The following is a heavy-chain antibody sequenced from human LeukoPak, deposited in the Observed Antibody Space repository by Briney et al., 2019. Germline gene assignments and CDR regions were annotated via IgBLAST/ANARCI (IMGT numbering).Heavy chain of an antibody. Sequence: GGSLRLSCAASGFTFSNYAMSWVRQAPGKGLEWVSTISGSGKNTYYADSVKGRFTISRDNSKNTLYLQMNSLRAEGTAVYYCAKDGGGGSKDYYYMGVWGKGTTVTISS. CDR3: AKDGGGGSKDYYYMGV. J-gene: IGHJ6*03. CDR2: ISGSGKNT. D-gene: IGHD2-15*01. V-gene: IGHV3-23*01. CDR1: GFTFSNYA.